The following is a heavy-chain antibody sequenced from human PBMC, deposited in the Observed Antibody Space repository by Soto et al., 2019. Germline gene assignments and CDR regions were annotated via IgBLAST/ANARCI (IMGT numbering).Heavy chain of an antibody. J-gene: IGHJ4*02. Sequence: QVYLEQSGAEVKQPGSSVKISCKASGGTFSSHAINWLRQAAGQGLEWMGGIIPLFGTAKYAQQFQGRGNTTAYKSTKIEYRELTRLTSQYMAVCKCASIAVCDGDWYAFEFWGQGTLVTVSS. D-gene: IGHD2-21*02. CDR2: IIPLFGTA. V-gene: IGHV1-69*06. CDR3: ASIAVCDGDWYAFEF. CDR1: GGTFSSHA.